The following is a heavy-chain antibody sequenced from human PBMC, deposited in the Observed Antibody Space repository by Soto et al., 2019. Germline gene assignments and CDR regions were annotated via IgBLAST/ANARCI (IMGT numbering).Heavy chain of an antibody. V-gene: IGHV3-15*01. Sequence: GGSLRLSCAASGFTFSNAWMSWVRQAPGKGLEWVGRIKSKTDGGTTDYAAPVKGRFTISRDDSKNTLYLQMNSLKTEDTAVYYCTTDPSGIAVAGTDAFDIWGQGTMVTVS. CDR2: IKSKTDGGTT. CDR1: GFTFSNAW. CDR3: TTDPSGIAVAGTDAFDI. D-gene: IGHD6-19*01. J-gene: IGHJ3*02.